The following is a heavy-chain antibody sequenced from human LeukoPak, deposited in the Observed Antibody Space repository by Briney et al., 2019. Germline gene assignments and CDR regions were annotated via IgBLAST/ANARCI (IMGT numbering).Heavy chain of an antibody. V-gene: IGHV1-2*02. CDR1: GYTFTGYH. CDR2: INPNSGGT. CDR3: ARDTDSAGRSLNY. Sequence: ASVKVSCKASGYTFTGYHMHWVRQAPGQGLEWMGWINPNSGGTNYAQKFQGRVTMTRDTSISTAYMELSRLRSDDTAVYYCARDTDSAGRSLNYWGQGTLVTVSS. D-gene: IGHD6-19*01. J-gene: IGHJ4*02.